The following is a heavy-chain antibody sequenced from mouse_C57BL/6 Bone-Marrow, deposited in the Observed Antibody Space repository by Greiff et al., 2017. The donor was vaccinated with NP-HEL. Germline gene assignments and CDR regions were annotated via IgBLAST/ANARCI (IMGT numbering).Heavy chain of an antibody. V-gene: IGHV1-42*01. CDR2: INPSTGGT. D-gene: IGHD2-10*01. CDR1: GYSFTGYY. J-gene: IGHJ4*01. Sequence: EVQLQQSGPELVKPGASVKISCKASGYSFTGYYMNWVKQSPEKSLEWIGEINPSTGGTTYNQKFKAKATSTVDKSSSTAYMQLKSLTSEDSAVYYCARPYYGSYYAMDYWGQGTSVTVSS. CDR3: ARPYYGSYYAMDY.